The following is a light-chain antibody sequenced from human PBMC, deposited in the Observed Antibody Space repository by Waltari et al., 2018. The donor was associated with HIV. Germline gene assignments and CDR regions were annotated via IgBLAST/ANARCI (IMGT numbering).Light chain of an antibody. V-gene: IGLV2-14*01. CDR2: DVR. CDR3: SSWTSSTTLV. J-gene: IGLJ1*01. Sequence: QSALTQPASVSGSPGQSITISCTGTNSDFGSYDFVSWYQQCPGKAPRLIISDVRNRPSGISSRFSGSKYGYTASLTISGLRAEDEADYFCSSWTSSTTLVFGTGTKVTVL. CDR1: NSDFGSYDF.